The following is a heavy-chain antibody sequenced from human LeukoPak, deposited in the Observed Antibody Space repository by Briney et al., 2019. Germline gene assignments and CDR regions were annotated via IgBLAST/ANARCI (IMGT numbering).Heavy chain of an antibody. CDR3: ARGDLVVTLEGPIDY. J-gene: IGHJ4*02. CDR1: GFTFKNYW. CDR2: TMPDGSVK. V-gene: IGHV3-7*01. Sequence: PGGSLRLSCVGSGFTFKNYWMNWVRQAPGRGLEWVANTMPDGSVKNYLDSVKGRFTISRDNAKNSLYLQMNSLRAEDTAVYYCARGDLVVTLEGPIDYWGQGTLVTVSS. D-gene: IGHD2-21*02.